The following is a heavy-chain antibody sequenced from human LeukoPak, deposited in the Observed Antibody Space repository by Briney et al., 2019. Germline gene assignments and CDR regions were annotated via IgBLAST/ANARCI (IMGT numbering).Heavy chain of an antibody. D-gene: IGHD6-13*01. V-gene: IGHV3-48*04. CDR2: ISGTGGTM. J-gene: IGHJ4*02. Sequence: PGGSLRLSCAASGFTFISYSMNWVRQAPGKGLEWVSYISGTGGTMYYADSVKGRFTISRDNAKNSLYLQMNSLRAEDTAVYYCARGTTAAGLIDYWGQGTLVTVSS. CDR3: ARGTTAAGLIDY. CDR1: GFTFISYS.